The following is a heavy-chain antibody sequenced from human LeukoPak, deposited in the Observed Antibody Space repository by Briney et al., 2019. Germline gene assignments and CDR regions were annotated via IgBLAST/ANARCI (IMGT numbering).Heavy chain of an antibody. V-gene: IGHV4-59*08. D-gene: IGHD3-22*01. Sequence: PSETLSLTCTVSGGSISGHYWSWIRQPPGKGLEWIGYIYYTGNTKYNPSLKSRVTISVDTSKNQFSLKLSSVTAADTAVYYCARLPPLDRSGYYYFDYWGQGTLVTVSS. CDR1: GGSISGHY. J-gene: IGHJ4*02. CDR3: ARLPPLDRSGYYYFDY. CDR2: IYYTGNT.